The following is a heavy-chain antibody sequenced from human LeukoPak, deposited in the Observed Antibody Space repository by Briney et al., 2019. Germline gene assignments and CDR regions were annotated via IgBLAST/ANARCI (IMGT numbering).Heavy chain of an antibody. CDR3: ARNYGSGSSAILFDY. D-gene: IGHD3-10*01. Sequence: ASVKVSCKASGGTFSSYAISWVRQAPGQGLEWMGGIIPIFGTANYAQKFQGRVTITADESTSTAYMELSSLRSEGTAVYYCARNYGSGSSAILFDYWSQGTLVTVSS. CDR2: IIPIFGTA. J-gene: IGHJ4*02. CDR1: GGTFSSYA. V-gene: IGHV1-69*13.